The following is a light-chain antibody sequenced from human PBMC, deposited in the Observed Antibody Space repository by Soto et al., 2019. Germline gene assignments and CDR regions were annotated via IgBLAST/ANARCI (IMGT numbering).Light chain of an antibody. CDR2: SDN. V-gene: IGLV1-44*01. CDR1: SSNIGSNP. Sequence: QSVLTQPPSASGTPGQRVTISCSGSSSNIGSNPVNWYQQVPGTAPKLLIYSDNLRPSGVPDRFSGSKSGTSASLAISGLQSEDEADYYCAAWDDSLNGVIIGGGTKLTVL. CDR3: AAWDDSLNGVI. J-gene: IGLJ2*01.